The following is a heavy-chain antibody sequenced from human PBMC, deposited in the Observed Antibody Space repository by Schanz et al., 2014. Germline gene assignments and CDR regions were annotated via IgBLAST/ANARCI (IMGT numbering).Heavy chain of an antibody. Sequence: QVQLVESGGGVVQPGRSLRLSCAASGFSFSTYAMHWVRQAPGKGLEWVAFIWSDGSRTYHAESVKGRFTISRDNAKNSLYLQMNGLRPEDTAFYYCAKALGLRPFDYWGQGTLVTVSS. CDR2: IWSDGSRT. D-gene: IGHD2-21*01. CDR3: AKALGLRPFDY. J-gene: IGHJ4*02. CDR1: GFSFSTYA. V-gene: IGHV3-30-3*01.